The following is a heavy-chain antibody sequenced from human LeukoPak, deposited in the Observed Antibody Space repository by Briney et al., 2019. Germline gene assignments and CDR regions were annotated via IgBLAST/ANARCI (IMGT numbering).Heavy chain of an antibody. CDR1: GFTFSSYG. CDR3: AKDRSGWSYYFDY. CDR2: IRYDGSNK. V-gene: IGHV3-30*02. J-gene: IGHJ4*02. Sequence: GGSLRLSCAASGFTFSSYGMHWVRQAPGKGLEWVAFIRYDGSNKYYADSVKGRFTISRDNSKNTLYLQMNSLRAEDTAVYYCAKDRSGWSYYFDYWGQGTLVTVSS. D-gene: IGHD6-19*01.